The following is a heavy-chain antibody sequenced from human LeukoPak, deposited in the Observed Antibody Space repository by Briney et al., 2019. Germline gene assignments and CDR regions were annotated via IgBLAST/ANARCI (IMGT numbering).Heavy chain of an antibody. J-gene: IGHJ3*02. D-gene: IGHD6-13*01. V-gene: IGHV4-30-2*01. CDR2: ICHSGST. CDR1: GGSISSGGYY. CDR3: ARVERDSSSSIWDDAFDI. Sequence: SETLSLTCTVSGGSISSGGYYWSWIRQPPGKGLEWIGYICHSGSTYYNPSLKSRVTISVDRSKNQFSLKLSSVTAADTAVYYRARVERDSSSSIWDDAFDIWGQGTMVTVSS.